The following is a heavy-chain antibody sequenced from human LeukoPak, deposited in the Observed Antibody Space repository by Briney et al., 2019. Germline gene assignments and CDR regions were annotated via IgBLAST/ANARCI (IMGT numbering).Heavy chain of an antibody. CDR3: AELGITMIGGV. CDR1: GFTFTDSF. Sequence: GGSLRLSCAASGFTFTDSFMTWIRQAPGKGLEWVSSISSGGRTIYYADFVKGRFTISRDNAKSSLDLQMNSLRAEDTAVYYCAELGITMIGGVWGKGTTVTISS. J-gene: IGHJ6*04. V-gene: IGHV3-11*04. D-gene: IGHD3-10*02. CDR2: ISSGGRTI.